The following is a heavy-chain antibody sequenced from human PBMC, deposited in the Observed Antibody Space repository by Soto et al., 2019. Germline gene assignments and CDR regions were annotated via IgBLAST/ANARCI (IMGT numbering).Heavy chain of an antibody. CDR1: GYTFTSYD. CDR2: TNAGNGNT. V-gene: IGHV1-3*01. D-gene: IGHD2-21*02. Sequence: ASVKVSCKASGYTFTSYDLHWVRQAPGQRLEWMGWTNAGNGNTKYSQKFQGRVTITRDTSASTAYMELSSLRSEDTAVYYCARSFVVVTDFDYWGQGTLVTVSS. CDR3: ARSFVVVTDFDY. J-gene: IGHJ4*01.